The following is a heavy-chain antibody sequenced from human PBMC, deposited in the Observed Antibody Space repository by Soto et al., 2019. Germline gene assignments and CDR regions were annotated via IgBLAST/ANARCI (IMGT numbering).Heavy chain of an antibody. Sequence: WASVKVSCKASGYTFTDSHIHWVRQAPGQGLEWMGWINPDTGDRNYAQRFQGRLTLTRDTSITTAYMALTRLTSDDTAVYFCARAYDFVCDSWGQGTMVTV. CDR1: GYTFTDSH. CDR3: ARAYDFVCDS. D-gene: IGHD3-16*01. CDR2: INPDTGDR. J-gene: IGHJ4*02. V-gene: IGHV1-2*02.